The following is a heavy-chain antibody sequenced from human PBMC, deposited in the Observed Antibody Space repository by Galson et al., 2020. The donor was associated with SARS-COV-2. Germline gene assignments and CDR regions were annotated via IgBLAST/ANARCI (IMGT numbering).Heavy chain of an antibody. J-gene: IGHJ6*03. CDR1: GFIFSNYG. CDR2: IWYDGSNT. CDR3: AKSKDYSSSSGYYYYVDV. Sequence: GESLKISCAASGFIFSNYGMHWVRQAPGKGLEWVPVIWYDGSNTYYADYVKGRFTISRDNSKNTLYLQMNSLRAEDTAVYYCAKSKDYSSSSGYYYYVDVWCIGTTVAVAS. D-gene: IGHD6-6*01. V-gene: IGHV3-33*06.